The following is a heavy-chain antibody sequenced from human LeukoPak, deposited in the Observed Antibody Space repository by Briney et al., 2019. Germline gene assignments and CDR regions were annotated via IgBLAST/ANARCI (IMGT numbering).Heavy chain of an antibody. Sequence: SVKVSCKASGGTFSSYAISWVRQAPGQGLEWMGGIIPIFGTANYAQKFQGRVTITADESTSTAYMELSSLRSEDTAVYYCASSRLTWEYGSGSDGFDYWGQGTLVTVSS. CDR3: ASSRLTWEYGSGSDGFDY. J-gene: IGHJ4*02. CDR2: IIPIFGTA. D-gene: IGHD3-10*01. V-gene: IGHV1-69*13. CDR1: GGTFSSYA.